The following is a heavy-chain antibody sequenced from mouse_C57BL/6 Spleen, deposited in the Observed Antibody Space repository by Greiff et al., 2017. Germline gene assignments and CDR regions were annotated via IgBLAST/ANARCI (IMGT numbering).Heavy chain of an antibody. CDR2: IDPETGGT. J-gene: IGHJ4*01. Sequence: QVQLQQSGAELVRPGASVTLSCKASGYTFTDYEMHWVKQTPVHGLEWIGAIDPETGGTAYNQKFKGKAILTADKSSSTAYMELRSLTSEDSAVYYCTRRDYDRRYAMDYWGQGTSVTVSS. V-gene: IGHV1-15*01. D-gene: IGHD2-4*01. CDR3: TRRDYDRRYAMDY. CDR1: GYTFTDYE.